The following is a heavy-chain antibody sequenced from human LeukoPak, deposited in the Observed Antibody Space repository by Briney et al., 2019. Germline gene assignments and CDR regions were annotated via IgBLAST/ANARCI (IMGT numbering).Heavy chain of an antibody. J-gene: IGHJ4*02. CDR2: ISGSGAVI. CDR1: GFNFNSYT. D-gene: IGHD2-15*01. V-gene: IGHV3-21*01. CDR3: ARGFGRSGGSWIDY. Sequence: PGGSLRLSCAASGFNFNSYTMHWVRQAPGKGLEWVSSISGSGAVIYYADSMKGRFTISRDNSKNTLYLQMNSLRAEDTAVYYCARGFGRSGGSWIDYWGQGTLVTVSS.